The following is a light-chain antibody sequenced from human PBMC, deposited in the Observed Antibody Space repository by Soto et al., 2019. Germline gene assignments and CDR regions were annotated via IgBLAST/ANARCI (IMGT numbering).Light chain of an antibody. CDR3: ISFTSRHIYV. J-gene: IGLJ1*01. CDR2: EVT. Sequence: QSVLTQPPSASGSPGQSVSISCTGTSSDVGGYNYVSWYQQHPGKAPKLIIYEVTKRPSGVPDRFSGSKSGNTASLTVSGLQADDGAEYYCISFTSRHIYVFGTGTKLTVL. CDR1: SSDVGGYNY. V-gene: IGLV2-8*01.